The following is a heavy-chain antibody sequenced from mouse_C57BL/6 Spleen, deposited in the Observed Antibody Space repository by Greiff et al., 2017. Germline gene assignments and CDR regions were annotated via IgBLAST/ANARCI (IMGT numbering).Heavy chain of an antibody. CDR1: GYTFTSYW. J-gene: IGHJ4*01. CDR2: INPSNGGT. D-gene: IGHD1-1*01. V-gene: IGHV1-53*01. Sequence: QVQLQQPGTELVKPGASVKLSCKASGYTFTSYWMHWVKQRPGQGLEWIGNINPSNGGTNYNEKFKSKATLTVDKPSSTAYMQLSSLTSEDSAVYYCARGDYYGSSLLAMDYWGQGTSVTVSS. CDR3: ARGDYYGSSLLAMDY.